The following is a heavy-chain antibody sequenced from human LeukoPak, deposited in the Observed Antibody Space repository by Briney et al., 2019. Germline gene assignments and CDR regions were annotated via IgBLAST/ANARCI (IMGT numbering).Heavy chain of an antibody. J-gene: IGHJ5*02. V-gene: IGHV3-33*06. CDR1: GFTFSHYG. D-gene: IGHD4-11*01. CDR3: AKDAQRGFDYSNSLEH. Sequence: HPGRSLRLSCATSGFTFSHYGMHWVRQAPGKGLEWVAVIWNDGSNKYYGDSVKGRFTISRDNSKNNLYLQMNSLTVEDTAVYYCAKDAQRGFDYSNSLEHWGQGTLVTVSS. CDR2: IWNDGSNK.